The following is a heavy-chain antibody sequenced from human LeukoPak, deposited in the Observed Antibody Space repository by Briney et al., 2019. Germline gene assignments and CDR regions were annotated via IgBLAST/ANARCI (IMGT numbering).Heavy chain of an antibody. Sequence: SETLSLTCTVSGGSISGYYWSWIRQPPGKGLEWIGYIYHSGSTYYNPSLKSRVTISVDRSKNQFSLKLSSVTAADTAVYYCARGLQAGIEYFQHWGQGTLVTVSS. CDR2: IYHSGST. V-gene: IGHV4-30-2*01. CDR1: GGSISGYY. D-gene: IGHD6-19*01. CDR3: ARGLQAGIEYFQH. J-gene: IGHJ1*01.